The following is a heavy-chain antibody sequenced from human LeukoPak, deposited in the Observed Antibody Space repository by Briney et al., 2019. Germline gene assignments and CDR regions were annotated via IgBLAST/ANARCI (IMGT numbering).Heavy chain of an antibody. CDR3: ARDREACCGGDCYPNWFDP. Sequence: GGSLRLSCAASGFTFSSYSMNWVRQAPGKGLEWVSSISSSSSYIYYADSVKGRFTISRDNAKNSLYLQMNSLRAEDTAVYYCARDREACCGGDCYPNWFDPWGQGTLVTVSS. J-gene: IGHJ5*02. CDR2: ISSSSSYI. D-gene: IGHD2-21*02. CDR1: GFTFSSYS. V-gene: IGHV3-21*01.